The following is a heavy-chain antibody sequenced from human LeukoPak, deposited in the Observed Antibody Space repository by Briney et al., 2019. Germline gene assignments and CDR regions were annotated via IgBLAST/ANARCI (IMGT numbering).Heavy chain of an antibody. CDR3: TRDTFGFHDY. D-gene: IGHD3-10*01. Sequence: GGSLRLSCAASGFTFSNYWMNWVRQAPGKGLEWVAIIKQDGSEKYYVDSVKGRFTISRDNAKNSLYLQMNSLRADDTAVYYCTRDTFGFHDYWGQGTLVTVSS. CDR2: IKQDGSEK. V-gene: IGHV3-7*01. CDR1: GFTFSNYW. J-gene: IGHJ4*02.